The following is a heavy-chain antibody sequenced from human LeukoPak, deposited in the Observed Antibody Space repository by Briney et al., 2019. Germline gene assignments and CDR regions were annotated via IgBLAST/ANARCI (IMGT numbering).Heavy chain of an antibody. D-gene: IGHD6-19*01. CDR3: ARDHRIAVAPFDY. CDR2: IYTSGST. J-gene: IGHJ4*02. CDR1: TGSISSYY. V-gene: IGHV4-4*07. Sequence: PSETLSLTCTVSTGSISSYYWSWIRQPDGKGLEWIGRIYTSGSTNYNPSLKSRVTMSVDTSKNQFSLKLSSVTAADTAVYYCARDHRIAVAPFDYWGQGTVVTVSS.